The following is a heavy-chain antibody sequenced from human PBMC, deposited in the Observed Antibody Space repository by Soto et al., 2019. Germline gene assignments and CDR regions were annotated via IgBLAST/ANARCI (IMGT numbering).Heavy chain of an antibody. CDR3: ARAMVIRDGYKYWYFDL. J-gene: IGHJ2*01. Sequence: SVKVSCKASGGTFSSYAISWVRQAPGQGLEWMGGIIPIFGTANYAQKFQGRVTITADESTSTAYMELSSLRSEDTAVYYCARAMVIRDGYKYWYFDLWGRGTLVTVSS. V-gene: IGHV1-69*13. CDR1: GGTFSSYA. D-gene: IGHD5-12*01. CDR2: IIPIFGTA.